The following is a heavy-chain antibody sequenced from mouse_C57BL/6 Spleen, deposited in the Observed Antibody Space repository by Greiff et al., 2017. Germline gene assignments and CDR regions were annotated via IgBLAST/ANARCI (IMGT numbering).Heavy chain of an antibody. V-gene: IGHV1-82*01. CDR2: IYPGDGDT. Sequence: QVQLQQSGPELVKPGASVQISCKASGYAFSSSWMNWVKQRPGKGLVWIGRIYPGDGDTNYNGKFKGKATLTADKSSSTAYMQLSSLTSEDSAVYVCARWDGLYAIDYWGQGTSVTVSS. J-gene: IGHJ4*01. CDR1: GYAFSSSW. CDR3: ARWDGLYAIDY. D-gene: IGHD2-3*01.